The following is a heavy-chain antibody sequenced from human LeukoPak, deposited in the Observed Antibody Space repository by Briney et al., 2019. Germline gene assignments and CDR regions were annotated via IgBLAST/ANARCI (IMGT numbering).Heavy chain of an antibody. D-gene: IGHD6-13*01. CDR3: ARAPSSIPTRTPGVGMSFAFDI. V-gene: IGHV4-59*01. Sequence: PSETLSLTCTVPGGSISRYYWSWIRQPPGKGLEWIGYIYYSGSTNYNPSLKSRVTISVDTSKNQFSLKLSSVTAADTAVYYCARAPSSIPTRTPGVGMSFAFDIWGQGTMVTVSS. J-gene: IGHJ3*02. CDR2: IYYSGST. CDR1: GGSISRYY.